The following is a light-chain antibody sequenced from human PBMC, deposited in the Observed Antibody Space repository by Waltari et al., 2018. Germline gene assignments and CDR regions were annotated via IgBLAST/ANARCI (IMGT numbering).Light chain of an antibody. Sequence: EIVMTQSPATLSVSPGERATLSCRASQSVSSNLAWYQKKPRQAPRLLIYGASTRATGIPARFSGSGSGTEFTLTISSLQSEDFAVYYCQQYNNWPPYTFGQGTKLEIK. CDR1: QSVSSN. CDR2: GAS. CDR3: QQYNNWPPYT. V-gene: IGKV3-15*01. J-gene: IGKJ2*01.